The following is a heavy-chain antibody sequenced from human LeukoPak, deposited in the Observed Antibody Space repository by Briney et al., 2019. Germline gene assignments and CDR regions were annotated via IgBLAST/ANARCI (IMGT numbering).Heavy chain of an antibody. D-gene: IGHD2-8*01. CDR3: ARECLNGVCLDC. J-gene: IGHJ4*02. Sequence: PGGSLRLSCVASGFTFSSYSMYWVRQAPGKGLEWVSSISTTSSYIFYADSVKGRFTISRDIAKNSLYLQMNSLRAEDTAVYYCARECLNGVCLDCGGQGSLVTVSS. CDR1: GFTFSSYS. CDR2: ISTTSSYI. V-gene: IGHV3-21*06.